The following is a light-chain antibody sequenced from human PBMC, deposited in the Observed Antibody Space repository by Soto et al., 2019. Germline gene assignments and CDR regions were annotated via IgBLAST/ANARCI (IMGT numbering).Light chain of an antibody. V-gene: IGKV1-9*01. Sequence: DIQLTQSPSFLSASVGDRVTITCRASQGVSNYLAWYQQKPGKAPKLLIYSASTLQSWVPSRFSGSGSGTDFTLTIGSLQPEDFATYYCQQLNSYPPYTFGHGTQLQLK. CDR3: QQLNSYPPYT. J-gene: IGKJ2*01. CDR2: SAS. CDR1: QGVSNY.